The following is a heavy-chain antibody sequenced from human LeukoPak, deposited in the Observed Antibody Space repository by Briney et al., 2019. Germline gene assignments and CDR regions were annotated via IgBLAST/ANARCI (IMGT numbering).Heavy chain of an antibody. CDR3: AGLQGLGLAYY. CDR2: ISSSSDYI. CDR1: GFTFSSYS. Sequence: GGSLRPSCAASGFTFSSYSMDWVRQAPGKGPEWVSSISSSSDYIHYADSVKGRFTISRDNAKNSLYLQINSLRVEDTAVYYWAGLQGLGLAYYWGQGTLVTVSS. D-gene: IGHD3/OR15-3a*01. J-gene: IGHJ4*02. V-gene: IGHV3-21*01.